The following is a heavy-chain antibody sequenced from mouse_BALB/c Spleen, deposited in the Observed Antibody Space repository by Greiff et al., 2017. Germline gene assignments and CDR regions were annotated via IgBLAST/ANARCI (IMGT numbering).Heavy chain of an antibody. CDR2: INPYNDGT. D-gene: IGHD1-1*01. V-gene: IGHV1-14*01. CDR1: GYTFTSYV. CDR3: ARYDYYGSNMDY. J-gene: IGHJ4*01. Sequence: EVHLVESGPELVKPGASVKMSCKASGYTFTSYVMHWVKQKPGQGLEWIGYINPYNDGTKYNEKFKGKATLTSDKSSSTAYMELSSLTSEDSAVYYCARYDYYGSNMDYWGQGTSVTVSS.